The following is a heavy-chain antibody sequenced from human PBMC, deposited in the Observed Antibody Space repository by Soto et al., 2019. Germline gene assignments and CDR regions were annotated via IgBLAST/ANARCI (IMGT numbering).Heavy chain of an antibody. J-gene: IGHJ4*01. CDR2: ISAYNGNT. Sequence: ASVKVSCKASGYTFTSYGISWVRQAPGQGLEWMGWISAYNGNTNYAQKLQGRVTMTTDTSTSTAYMELRSLRSDDTAVYYCARGQVGITSLVATFYRGQGTLVTTSS. V-gene: IGHV1-18*04. CDR3: ARGQVGITSLVATFY. CDR1: GYTFTSYG. D-gene: IGHD5-12*01.